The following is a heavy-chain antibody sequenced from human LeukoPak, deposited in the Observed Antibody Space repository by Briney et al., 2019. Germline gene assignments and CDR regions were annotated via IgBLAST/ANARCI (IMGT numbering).Heavy chain of an antibody. Sequence: SETLSLTYTVSGGSIGSYFWSWIRQPAGKGLEWIGRISTSGSTSYKSSLKSRVTMSIDTSKNQFSLKLTSVTAADTAVYYCARDGLDYYDSSGIDYWGQGTLVTVSS. CDR1: GGSIGSYF. CDR2: ISTSGST. CDR3: ARDGLDYYDSSGIDY. J-gene: IGHJ4*02. V-gene: IGHV4-4*07. D-gene: IGHD3-22*01.